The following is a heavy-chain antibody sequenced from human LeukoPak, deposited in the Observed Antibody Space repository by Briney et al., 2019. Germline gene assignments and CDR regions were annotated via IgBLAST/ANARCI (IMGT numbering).Heavy chain of an antibody. J-gene: IGHJ3*02. V-gene: IGHV1-18*01. CDR3: ARGAVTAHTSDAFDI. CDR1: GYTFTSYG. CDR2: ISAYNSNT. Sequence: ASVKVSCKASGYTFTSYGISWVRQAPGQGLEWMGWISAYNSNTNYAQKLQGRVTMTTDTSTSTAYMELRSLRSDDTAVYYCARGAVTAHTSDAFDIWGQGTMVTVSS. D-gene: IGHD2-21*02.